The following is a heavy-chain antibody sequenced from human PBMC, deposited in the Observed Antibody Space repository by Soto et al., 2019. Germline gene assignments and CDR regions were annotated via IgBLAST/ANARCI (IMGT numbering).Heavy chain of an antibody. CDR1: GGSIISRGYY. J-gene: IGHJ4*02. D-gene: IGHD5-18*01. CDR3: ARSEYSYGDRFDY. CDR2: IYYSGST. V-gene: IGHV4-30-4*01. Sequence: PSVPLCLTSTVSGGSIISRGYYWSWIRQPPGKGLEWIGYIYYSGSTYYNPSLKSRVTISVDTSKNQFSLKLSSVTAADTAVYYCARSEYSYGDRFDYWGQGTLVTVSS.